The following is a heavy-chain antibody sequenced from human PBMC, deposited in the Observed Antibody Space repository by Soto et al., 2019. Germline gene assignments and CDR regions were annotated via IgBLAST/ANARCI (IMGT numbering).Heavy chain of an antibody. CDR1: GGTLSDHG. V-gene: IGHV1-69*06. D-gene: IGHD3-10*01. Sequence: QVQLEQSGAEVKKPGSSVKISCKASGGTLSDHGVSWLRQAPGQGLEWVGGTIPVFNTAKYAPKFQGRGTIAADKSTNIAYMELGSLRSDDTAFYYCARGVYGSGNYYTGPSAFDIWGQGTLVIVSS. CDR2: TIPVFNTA. J-gene: IGHJ3*02. CDR3: ARGVYGSGNYYTGPSAFDI.